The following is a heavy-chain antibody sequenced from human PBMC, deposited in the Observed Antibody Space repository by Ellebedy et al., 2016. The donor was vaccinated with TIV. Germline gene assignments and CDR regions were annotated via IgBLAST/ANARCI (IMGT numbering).Heavy chain of an antibody. CDR2: IGGLDTGT. V-gene: IGHV3-23*03. D-gene: IGHD1-7*01. J-gene: IGHJ4*02. CDR3: ARRGRGTVGFDN. Sequence: GGSLRLXCAASGFTFSVYAMTWVRQAPGKGLEWISLIGGLDTGTYYADSVKGRFTISRDNSKDTLYLQMNSLRAEDTAVYYCARRGRGTVGFDNWGQGTLVTVSS. CDR1: GFTFSVYA.